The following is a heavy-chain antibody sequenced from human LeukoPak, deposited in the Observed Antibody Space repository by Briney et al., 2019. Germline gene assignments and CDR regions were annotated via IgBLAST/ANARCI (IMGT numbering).Heavy chain of an antibody. V-gene: IGHV3-43*01. CDR1: GLTFGDYT. CDR2: ISRNGVAT. J-gene: IGHJ4*02. Sequence: GGSLRLSCAASGLTFGDYTMNWVRQAPGKGLEWVALISRNGVATKYADSVRGRFTISRDNSKNTLFLQMNSLRVDDTAVYYCAKDVRTKRSPPEGFDYWGQGTLVTVSS. CDR3: AKDVRTKRSPPEGFDY. D-gene: IGHD1-14*01.